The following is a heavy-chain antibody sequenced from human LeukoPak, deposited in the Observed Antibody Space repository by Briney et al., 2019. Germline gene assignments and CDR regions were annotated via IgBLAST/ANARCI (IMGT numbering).Heavy chain of an antibody. D-gene: IGHD5-18*01. CDR2: IYYSGST. CDR1: GGSISSYY. J-gene: IGHJ3*02. V-gene: IGHV4-59*01. Sequence: ASETLSLTCTVSGGSISSYYWGWIRQPPGKGLEWIGYIYYSGSTNYNPSLKSRVTISVDTSKNQFSLKLSSVTAADTAVYYCARSGYSYGADAFDIWGQGTMVTVSS. CDR3: ARSGYSYGADAFDI.